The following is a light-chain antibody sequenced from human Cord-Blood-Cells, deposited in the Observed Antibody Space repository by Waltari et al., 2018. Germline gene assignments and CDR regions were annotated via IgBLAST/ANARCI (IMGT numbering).Light chain of an antibody. CDR1: SSDVGSYNL. J-gene: IGLJ3*02. CDR3: CSYAGSSTFGV. Sequence: QSALTQPASVSGSPGQSITISCTGTSSDVGSYNLVSWYQQHPGKAPKLRIYEGSKRPSGVSSRFSVSKSSNTASLTISGLQAEDEADYYCCSYAGSSTFGVFGGGTKLTVL. V-gene: IGLV2-23*03. CDR2: EGS.